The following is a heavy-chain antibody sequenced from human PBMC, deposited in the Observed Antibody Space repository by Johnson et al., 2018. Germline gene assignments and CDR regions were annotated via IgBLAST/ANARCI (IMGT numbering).Heavy chain of an antibody. J-gene: IGHJ6*03. V-gene: IGHV3-49*03. Sequence: VRLGESGGGLVQPGRSLRLSCSVSGFTFGDYALSWFRPAPVKGLEWVTFIRSTAFGAPADYAASVQGRFTITRDASQSVAYLDRNSLKTLDTAVYYCARAIALADPYYYYYYRDVWGKGTTVTVSS. CDR3: ARAIALADPYYYYYYRDV. D-gene: IGHD6-19*01. CDR1: GFTFGDYA. CDR2: IRSTAFGAPA.